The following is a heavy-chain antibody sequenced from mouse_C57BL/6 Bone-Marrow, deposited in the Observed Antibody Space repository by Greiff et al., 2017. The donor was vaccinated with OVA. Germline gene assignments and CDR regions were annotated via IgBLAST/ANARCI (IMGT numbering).Heavy chain of an antibody. CDR2: IYPGGGYT. D-gene: IGHD2-3*01. CDR1: GYTFTNYW. V-gene: IGHV1-63*01. Sequence: QVQLQQSGAELVRPGTSVKMSCKASGYTFTNYWIGWAKQRPGHGLEWIGDIYPGGGYTNSNEKFKGKATLTADKSSSTAYMQFSSLTSEDSAIYYCARDGGFYFDYWGQGTTLTVSS. J-gene: IGHJ2*01. CDR3: ARDGGFYFDY.